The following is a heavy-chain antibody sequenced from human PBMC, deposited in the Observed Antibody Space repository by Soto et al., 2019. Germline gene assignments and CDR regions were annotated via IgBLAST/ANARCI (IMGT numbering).Heavy chain of an antibody. CDR3: ARDPPFSGILRGTPLMDV. J-gene: IGHJ6*02. V-gene: IGHV1-18*04. D-gene: IGHD4-17*01. Sequence: GASVKVSCKASGYSFTTHGISWVRRAPGHGLEWMGWISAYNGDTHYVQRFQGRLTMTTDTSTSTASMELRSLTSDDTAVYYCARDPPFSGILRGTPLMDVWGQGTTVTFSS. CDR1: GYSFTTHG. CDR2: ISAYNGDT.